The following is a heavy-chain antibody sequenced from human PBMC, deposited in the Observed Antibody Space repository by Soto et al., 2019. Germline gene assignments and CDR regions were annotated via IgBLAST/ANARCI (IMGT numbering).Heavy chain of an antibody. J-gene: IGHJ4*02. CDR3: ARGRGGNSYYFDY. V-gene: IGHV3-48*02. Sequence: GGSLRLSSTASGFAFSSYSMSWVRQAPGKGLEWVSYISSSSSTIYYADSVKGRFTISRDNAKNSLYLQMNSLRDEDTAVYYCARGRGGNSYYFDYWGQGTLVTVSS. CDR2: ISSSSSTI. D-gene: IGHD1-26*01. CDR1: GFAFSSYS.